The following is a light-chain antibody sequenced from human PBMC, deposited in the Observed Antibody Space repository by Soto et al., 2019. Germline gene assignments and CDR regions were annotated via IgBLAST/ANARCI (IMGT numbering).Light chain of an antibody. V-gene: IGKV3-20*01. Sequence: EIVLTQSPCTLSLSVGDRATISCRAIQSVSSRYLAWYQKTAGQAPRLLIYGASSRATGIPDRFSGSGSGTEFTLTISRLQPDDFAVYYCQQYGSYPYTFGQGTKLEIK. CDR3: QQYGSYPYT. CDR2: GAS. J-gene: IGKJ2*01. CDR1: QSVSSRY.